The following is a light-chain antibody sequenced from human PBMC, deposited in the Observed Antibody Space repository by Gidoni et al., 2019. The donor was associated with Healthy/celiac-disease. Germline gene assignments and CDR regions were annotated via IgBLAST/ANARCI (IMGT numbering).Light chain of an antibody. J-gene: IGKJ2*01. Sequence: EILLTQSPGTLSLSPGERATLSCSASQSVSSSYLAWYQQKPGQAPRLLIYGASSRATGIPDRFSGSGSGTDFTLTISRLEPEDFAVYYCQQYGSSPMYTFGQGTKLEIK. CDR1: QSVSSSY. V-gene: IGKV3-20*01. CDR2: GAS. CDR3: QQYGSSPMYT.